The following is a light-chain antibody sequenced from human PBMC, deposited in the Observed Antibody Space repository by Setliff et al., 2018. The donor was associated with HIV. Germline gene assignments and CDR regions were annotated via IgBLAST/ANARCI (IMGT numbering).Light chain of an antibody. CDR3: LSHATSRILV. Sequence: QSVLAQPASVSGSPGQSITISCTGTSSDVGGYNYVSWYQQHPGKAPKLMIYGVSNRPSGVSNRFSGSKSGNTASLTISGLQAEDEADYYCLSHATSRILVFGGGTKVT. CDR2: GVS. CDR1: SSDVGGYNY. J-gene: IGLJ3*02. V-gene: IGLV2-14*03.